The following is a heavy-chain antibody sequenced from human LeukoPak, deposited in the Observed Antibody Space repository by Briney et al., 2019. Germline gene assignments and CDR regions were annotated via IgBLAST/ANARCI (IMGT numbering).Heavy chain of an antibody. V-gene: IGHV2-70*11. CDR1: GFSLSTSGMC. CDR3: ARIAAAGTGFDY. Sequence: ESGPTLVNPTQTLTLTCTFSGFSLSTSGMCVSWIRQPPAKALEWLARIDWDDDKYYSTSLKTRLTISKDTSKNQVVLTMTNMDPVDTAAYYCARIAAAGTGFDYWGQGTLVTVSS. D-gene: IGHD6-13*01. CDR2: IDWDDDK. J-gene: IGHJ4*02.